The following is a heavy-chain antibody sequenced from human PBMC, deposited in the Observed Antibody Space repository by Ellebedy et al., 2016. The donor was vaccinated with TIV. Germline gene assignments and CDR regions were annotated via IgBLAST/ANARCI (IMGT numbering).Heavy chain of an antibody. CDR2: IYYTGST. CDR1: SGSISRSSYY. J-gene: IGHJ5*02. Sequence: SETLSLTCTVSSGSISRSSYYWGWIRQSPQKGLEWIGSIYYTGSTFYNPSLKSRVTISVDPSKRQFSLRLTSVTAADTAGYYCARWFGELLYVRWFDPWGQGTLVTVSS. V-gene: IGHV4-39*01. CDR3: ARWFGELLYVRWFDP. D-gene: IGHD3-10*01.